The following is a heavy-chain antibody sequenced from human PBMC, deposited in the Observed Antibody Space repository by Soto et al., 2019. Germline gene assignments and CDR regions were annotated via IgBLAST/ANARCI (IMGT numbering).Heavy chain of an antibody. D-gene: IGHD4-17*01. CDR1: GFTFSSYA. CDR3: AKGVTTDYYYGMDV. J-gene: IGHJ6*02. CDR2: ISGSGGST. Sequence: GGALRLSCAASGFTFSSYAMSWVRPAPGKGLGWVSAISGSGGSTYYADSVKGRFTISRDNSKNTLYLQMNSLRAEDTAVYYCAKGVTTDYYYGMDVWGQGTTVTVSS. V-gene: IGHV3-23*01.